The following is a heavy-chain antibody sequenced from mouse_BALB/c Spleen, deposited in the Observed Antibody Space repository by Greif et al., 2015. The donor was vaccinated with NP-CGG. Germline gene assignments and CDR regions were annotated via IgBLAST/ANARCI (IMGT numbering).Heavy chain of an antibody. CDR3: ARYYYGSSYYFDY. D-gene: IGHD1-1*01. V-gene: IGHV3-8*02. Sequence: EVKLQESEPSLVKPSQTLSLTCSVTGDSITSGYWNWIRKFPGNKLEYMGYISYSGSTYYNPSLKSRISITRDTSKNQYYLQLNSVTTEDTATYYCARYYYGSSYYFDYWGQGTTLTVSS. CDR1: GDSITSGY. CDR2: ISYSGST. J-gene: IGHJ2*01.